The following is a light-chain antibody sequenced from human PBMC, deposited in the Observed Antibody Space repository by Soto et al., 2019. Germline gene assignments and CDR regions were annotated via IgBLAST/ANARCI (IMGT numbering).Light chain of an antibody. Sequence: VVLTQSPGTLSLSPGERVSLSCRASQTISNNYLAWYQQKPGQAPRLLIYAASSRTTGIPDRFSGSGAGTDFTLTISRVEPEDCAVYYCQHYGTSLYTFGQGTKLEI. CDR3: QHYGTSLYT. CDR1: QTISNNY. J-gene: IGKJ2*01. CDR2: AAS. V-gene: IGKV3-20*01.